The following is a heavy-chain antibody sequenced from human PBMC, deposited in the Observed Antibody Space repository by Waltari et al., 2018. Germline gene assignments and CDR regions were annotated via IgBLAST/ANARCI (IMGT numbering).Heavy chain of an antibody. CDR3: ARDCLSYSSGSGFDY. V-gene: IGHV3-33*01. CDR2: IWYDGSNK. J-gene: IGHJ4*02. Sequence: HWVRQAPGKGLEWVAVIWYDGSNKYYADSVKGRFTISRDNSKNTLYLQMNSLRAEDTAVYYCARDCLSYSSGSGFDYWGQGTLVTVSS. D-gene: IGHD6-19*01.